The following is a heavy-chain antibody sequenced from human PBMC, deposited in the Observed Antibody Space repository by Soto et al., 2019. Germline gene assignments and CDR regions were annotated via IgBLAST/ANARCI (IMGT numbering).Heavy chain of an antibody. J-gene: IGHJ6*02. CDR1: GGSITSSSFC. V-gene: IGHV4-39*01. CDR2: IYYSGST. D-gene: IGHD6-19*01. CDR3: ARLDGNSADYYYGMDV. Sequence: SETLSLTCTVSGGSITSSSFCWAWIRQPPGKGLEWIGTIYYSGSTYYNPSLQSRVTISVDTSKNQFSLKLSSVTAADTAVYYCARLDGNSADYYYGMDVWGRGTTVTVSS.